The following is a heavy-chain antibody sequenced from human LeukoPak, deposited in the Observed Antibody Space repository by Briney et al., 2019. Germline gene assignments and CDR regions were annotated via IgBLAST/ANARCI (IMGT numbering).Heavy chain of an antibody. CDR1: GITVSSKY. CDR2: IYSDGTT. CDR3: ARAYYFDSTFGN. V-gene: IGHV3-66*01. J-gene: IGHJ4*02. D-gene: IGHD3-22*01. Sequence: GGSLRLSCAASGITVSSKYMSWVRQAPGKGLEWVSVIYSDGTTYYADSVKGRFTISRDNSKNTLYLQMNSLRGEDTAVYYCARAYYFDSTFGNWGQGTLVTVSS.